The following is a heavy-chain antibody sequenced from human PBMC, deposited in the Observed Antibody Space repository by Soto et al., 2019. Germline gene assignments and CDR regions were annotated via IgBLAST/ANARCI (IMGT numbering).Heavy chain of an antibody. CDR1: GDSVSSNSAA. D-gene: IGHD6-6*01. CDR3: AREPRRGSSSRYYFDY. CDR2: TYYRSKWYN. V-gene: IGHV6-1*01. J-gene: IGHJ4*02. Sequence: KQSQTLSLPCAISGDSVSSNSAAWNWIRQSPSRGLEWLGRTYYRSKWYNDYAVSVKSRITINPDTSKNQFSLQLNSVTPEDTAVYYCAREPRRGSSSRYYFDYWGQGTLVTVSS.